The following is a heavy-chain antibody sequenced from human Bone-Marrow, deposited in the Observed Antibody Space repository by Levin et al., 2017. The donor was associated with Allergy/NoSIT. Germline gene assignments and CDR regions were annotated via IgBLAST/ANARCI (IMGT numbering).Heavy chain of an antibody. V-gene: IGHV3-23*01. D-gene: IGHD2-15*01. CDR1: GFIFNNYA. CDR2: ISGSGDNT. Sequence: GGSLRLSCAASGFIFNNYAMSWVRQAPGKGLEWVSAISGSGDNTYYADSVKGRFTISRDNSKNTLYMQMNSLRAEDTAGYYCAKDLGAGGGSCFSYWGQGTLVTVSS. CDR3: AKDLGAGGGSCFSY. J-gene: IGHJ4*02.